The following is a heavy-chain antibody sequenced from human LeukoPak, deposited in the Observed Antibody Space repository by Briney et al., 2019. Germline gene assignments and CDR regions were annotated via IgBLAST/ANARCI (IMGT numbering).Heavy chain of an antibody. V-gene: IGHV1-2*02. CDR3: ARGVIRGQLYYFDY. CDR2: INPNSGGT. J-gene: IGHJ4*02. Sequence: ASVKVSCKASGYTFTGYYMHWVRQATGQGLEWMGWINPNSGGTNYAQKFQGRVTMTRDTSISTAYMELSRLRSDDTAVYYCARGVIRGQLYYFDYWGQGTLVTVSS. CDR1: GYTFTGYY. D-gene: IGHD3-16*02.